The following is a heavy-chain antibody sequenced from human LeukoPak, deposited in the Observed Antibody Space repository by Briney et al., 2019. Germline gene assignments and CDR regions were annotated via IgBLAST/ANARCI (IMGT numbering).Heavy chain of an antibody. CDR2: IYNSGST. CDR3: ARHYYGSGFNWFDP. J-gene: IGHJ5*02. CDR1: GDSISSSSYY. V-gene: IGHV4-39*01. Sequence: KPSETLSLTCTVSGDSISSSSYYWGWIRQPPGKGLEWIGSIYNSGSTYYNPSLKSRVTISVDTSKNQFSLNLYSVTAADTAVYYCARHYYGSGFNWFDPWGQGTLVTVSS. D-gene: IGHD3-10*01.